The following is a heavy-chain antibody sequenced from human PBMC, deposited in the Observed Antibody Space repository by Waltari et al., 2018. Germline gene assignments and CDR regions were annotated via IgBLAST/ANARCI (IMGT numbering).Heavy chain of an antibody. CDR1: GYTFTSYA. CDR3: ARTSRQRSTTTRGFFDY. D-gene: IGHD6-25*01. CDR2: INAGNGNT. J-gene: IGHJ4*02. V-gene: IGHV1-3*01. Sequence: QVQLVQSGAEVQKPGASVKVSCKASGYTFTSYAMHWVRQAPGQRLEWMGWINAGNGNTKYAQEYQGRVNITRDTSASTAYMEMSSLRSEDTAVYYCARTSRQRSTTTRGFFDYWGQGTLVTVSS.